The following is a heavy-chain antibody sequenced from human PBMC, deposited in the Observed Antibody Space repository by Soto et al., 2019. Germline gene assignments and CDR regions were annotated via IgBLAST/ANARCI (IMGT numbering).Heavy chain of an antibody. J-gene: IGHJ6*02. Sequence: PVVSLRISCAASGFTFSSYWMSWVRQAPGKGLEWVANIKQDGSEKYYVDSVKGRFTISRDNAKNSLYLQMNSLRAEDTAVYYFAKSSGRYYGMDVWGQGTTVTVSS. D-gene: IGHD3-3*01. V-gene: IGHV3-7*03. CDR1: GFTFSSYW. CDR2: IKQDGSEK. CDR3: AKSSGRYYGMDV.